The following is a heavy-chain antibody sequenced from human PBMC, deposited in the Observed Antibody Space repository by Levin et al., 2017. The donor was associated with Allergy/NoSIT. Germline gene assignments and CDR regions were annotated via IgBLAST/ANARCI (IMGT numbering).Heavy chain of an antibody. Sequence: LTELSMHWVRQAPGKGLEWMGGFDPEDGETIYAQKFQGRVTMTEDTSTDTAYMELSSLRSEDTAVYYCAVRRDIAAAGYWYFDLWGRGTLVTVSS. V-gene: IGHV1-24*01. J-gene: IGHJ2*01. CDR1: LTELS. CDR2: FDPEDGET. CDR3: AVRRDIAAAGYWYFDL. D-gene: IGHD6-13*01.